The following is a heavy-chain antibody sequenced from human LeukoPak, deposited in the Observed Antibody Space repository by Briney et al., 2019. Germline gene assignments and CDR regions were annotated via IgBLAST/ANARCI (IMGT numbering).Heavy chain of an antibody. D-gene: IGHD6-19*01. V-gene: IGHV1-2*02. CDR1: GYTFTGYY. CDR3: ARDQSIAVAGTRGVQAFDI. Sequence: ASVKVSCKASGYTFTGYYMHWVRQAPGQGLEWMGWINPNSGGTNYAQKFQGRVTMTRDTSISTAYMELSRLRSEDTAVYYCARDQSIAVAGTRGVQAFDIWGQGTMVTVSS. CDR2: INPNSGGT. J-gene: IGHJ3*02.